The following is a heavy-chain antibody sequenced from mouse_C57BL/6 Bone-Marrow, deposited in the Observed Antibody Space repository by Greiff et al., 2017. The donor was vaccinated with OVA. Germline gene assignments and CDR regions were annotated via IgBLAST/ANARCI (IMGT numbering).Heavy chain of an antibody. CDR2: IYPGDGDT. J-gene: IGHJ3*01. CDR1: GYAFSSYW. V-gene: IGHV1-80*01. Sequence: LVESGAELVKPGASVKISCKASGYAFSSYWMNWVKQRPGKGLEWIGQIYPGDGDTNYNGKFKGKATLTADKSSSTAYMQLSSLTSEDSAVYFCARGGFYGNYGFAYWGQGTLVTVSA. D-gene: IGHD2-1*01. CDR3: ARGGFYGNYGFAY.